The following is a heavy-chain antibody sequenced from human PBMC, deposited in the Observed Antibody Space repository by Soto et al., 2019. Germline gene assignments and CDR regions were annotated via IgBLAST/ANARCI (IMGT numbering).Heavy chain of an antibody. J-gene: IGHJ4*02. Sequence: QVQLVQSGAEMRKPGASVKVSCKASGYTFTSYTITWVRQAPGQGLEWMGWIRCHNGNTDYAQNLQGRVTMTRDTSTSTVYMELRSLRSDDKAVYYCARGYYDSTGFYYRYWGQGTLVAVSS. CDR1: GYTFTSYT. V-gene: IGHV1-18*01. D-gene: IGHD3-22*01. CDR3: ARGYYDSTGFYYRY. CDR2: IRCHNGNT.